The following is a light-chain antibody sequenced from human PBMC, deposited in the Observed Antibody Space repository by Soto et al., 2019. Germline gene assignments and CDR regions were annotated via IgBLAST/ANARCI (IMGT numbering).Light chain of an antibody. CDR3: QQRSNWTQT. Sequence: EIVMTQSPATLSVSPGERATLSCRASQSVSSNLAWYQQKPGQAPRLLIYDASNRDTGIPARLSGSGSGTEFTLTISSLEPEDFAVDYCQQRSNWTQTFGQGTQVDIK. CDR2: DAS. V-gene: IGKV3-11*01. CDR1: QSVSSN. J-gene: IGKJ1*01.